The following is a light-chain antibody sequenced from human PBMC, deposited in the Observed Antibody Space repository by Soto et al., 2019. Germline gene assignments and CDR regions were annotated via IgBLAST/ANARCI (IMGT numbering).Light chain of an antibody. V-gene: IGKV3-20*01. CDR1: QTVSSRD. Sequence: EIVLTQSPDTLSLSPGERATLSCRARQTVSSRDLAWYQQKPGQAPRLLIYGASIRATAIPDRFSGSGSGADFTLTISRLEPEDFAVYYCQQYDTSPRTFGPGTKVDNK. CDR2: GAS. J-gene: IGKJ1*01. CDR3: QQYDTSPRT.